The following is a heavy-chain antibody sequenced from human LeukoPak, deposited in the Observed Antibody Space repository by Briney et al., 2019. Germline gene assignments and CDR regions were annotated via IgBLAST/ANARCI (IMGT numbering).Heavy chain of an antibody. CDR2: IYSGGST. J-gene: IGHJ6*03. CDR1: GFTVSSNY. D-gene: IGHD4-23*01. V-gene: IGHV3-66*01. CDR3: ARFSRDPTVVKDYYMDV. Sequence: GGSLRLSCAASGFTVSSNYMSWVRQAPGKGLEWVSVIYSGGSTYYADSVKGRFTISRDNSKNTVYLQMNSLRAEDTAVYYCARFSRDPTVVKDYYMDVWGKGTTVTISS.